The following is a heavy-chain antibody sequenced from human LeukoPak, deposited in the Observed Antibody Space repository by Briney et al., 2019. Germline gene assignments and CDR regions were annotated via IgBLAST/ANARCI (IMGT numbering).Heavy chain of an antibody. Sequence: ASVKVSCKAAGYTFTSYYMHWVRQAPGQGLEWMGIINPSGGSTSYAQKFQGRVTMTRDTSTSTVYMELSSLRSEHTAVYYCARDRDSSGWYNGFQHWGQGTLVTVSS. D-gene: IGHD6-19*01. V-gene: IGHV1-46*01. CDR3: ARDRDSSGWYNGFQH. CDR1: GYTFTSYY. CDR2: INPSGGST. J-gene: IGHJ1*01.